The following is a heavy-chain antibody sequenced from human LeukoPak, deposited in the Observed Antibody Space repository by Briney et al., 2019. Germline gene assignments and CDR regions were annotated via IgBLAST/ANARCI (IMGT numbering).Heavy chain of an antibody. CDR2: ISNDGSN. D-gene: IGHD4-17*01. Sequence: PGGSLRLSCAASGFTLSSYAMHWVRQAPGKGLEWVAIISNDGSNKYTDSVKGRFTISRDNSKNTLYLQMNSLRAEDTAVYYCARRAGEYSHPYDYWGQGTLVTVSS. CDR3: ARRAGEYSHPYDY. CDR1: GFTLSSYA. V-gene: IGHV3-30*04. J-gene: IGHJ4*02.